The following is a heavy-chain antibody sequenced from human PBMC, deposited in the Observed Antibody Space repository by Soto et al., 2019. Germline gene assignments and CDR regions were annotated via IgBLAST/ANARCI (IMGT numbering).Heavy chain of an antibody. J-gene: IGHJ3*02. CDR2: ISGNGIAT. CDR1: GFIFSDHA. Sequence: PGGSLRLSCAASGFIFSDHAMSWVRQAPGKGLEWVSAISGNGIATYYADSVKGRFTISRDNSKNTLYLQMNRLRADDTAVYYCAKGANSGSYPHAFDIWGQGTMVTVSS. CDR3: AKGANSGSYPHAFDI. V-gene: IGHV3-23*01. D-gene: IGHD1-26*01.